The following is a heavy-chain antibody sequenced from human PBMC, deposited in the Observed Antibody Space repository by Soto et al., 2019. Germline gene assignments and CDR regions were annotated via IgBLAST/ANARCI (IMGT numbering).Heavy chain of an antibody. D-gene: IGHD3-9*01. V-gene: IGHV3-13*01. CDR3: ARVQYYDILTGASWGMDV. CDR1: GFTFSSYD. CDR2: IGTAGDT. Sequence: GGSLRLSCAASGFTFSSYDMHWVRQATGKGLEWVSAIGTAGDTYYPGSVKGRFTISRENAKNSLYLQMNSLRAEDTAVYYCARVQYYDILTGASWGMDVWGQGTTVTVSS. J-gene: IGHJ6*02.